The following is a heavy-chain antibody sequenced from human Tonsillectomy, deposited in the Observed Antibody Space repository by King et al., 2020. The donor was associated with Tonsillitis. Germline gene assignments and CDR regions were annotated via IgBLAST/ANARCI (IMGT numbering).Heavy chain of an antibody. CDR1: GYSFSTYW. D-gene: IGHD3-16*01. CDR2: THPGDSDT. V-gene: IGHV5-51*04. CDR3: ARLEGGSPYYYYYMDV. J-gene: IGHJ6*03. Sequence: VQLVESGAEVKKPGDSLKISCRGTGYSFSTYWIGWVRQMPGKGLEWMGITHPGDSDTRYSPSFQGQVTIPADKPLDTASMQWSSLKASDTAIYYCARLEGGSPYYYYYMDVWGKGTTVTVSS.